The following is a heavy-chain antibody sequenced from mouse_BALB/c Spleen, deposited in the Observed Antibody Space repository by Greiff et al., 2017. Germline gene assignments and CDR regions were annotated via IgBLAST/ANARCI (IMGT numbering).Heavy chain of an antibody. CDR3: KAHRYDYSMDY. D-gene: IGHD2-14*01. CDR1: GFNIKDYS. J-gene: IGHJ4*01. V-gene: IGHV14-4*02. Sequence: EVKLMESGAELVRSGASVKLSCTASGFNIKDYSMHWVKQRPEQGLEWIGWIDPGNGDTEYAPKFQGKATMTADTSSNTAYLQLSSLTSEDTAVYCCKAHRYDYSMDYWGQGTSVTVSS. CDR2: IDPGNGDT.